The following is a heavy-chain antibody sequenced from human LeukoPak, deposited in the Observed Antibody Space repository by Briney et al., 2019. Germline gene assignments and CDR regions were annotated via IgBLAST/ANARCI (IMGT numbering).Heavy chain of an antibody. V-gene: IGHV3-30*18. Sequence: GGSLRLSCAASGFTFSSYGMHWVRQAPGKGLEWVAVISYDGSNKYYADSVKGRFTISRDNSKNTPYLQMNSLRAEDTAVYYCAKDPRLFWMGGYFDYWGQGTLVTVSS. CDR2: ISYDGSNK. J-gene: IGHJ4*02. CDR3: AKDPRLFWMGGYFDY. CDR1: GFTFSSYG. D-gene: IGHD3-3*01.